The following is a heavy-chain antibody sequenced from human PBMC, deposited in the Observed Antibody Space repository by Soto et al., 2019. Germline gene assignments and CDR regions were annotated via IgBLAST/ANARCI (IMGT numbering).Heavy chain of an antibody. CDR2: ISYDGCNK. CDR3: AKFMVRDRTSPRVDYYYGMAV. D-gene: IGHD3-10*01. J-gene: IGHJ6*01. CDR1: GCTSSSYA. V-gene: IGHV3-30-3*01. Sequence: PGGPLRLSSADYGCTSSSYAMHWVRQAPGKGLEWVAVISYDGCNKYYAGSVKGRFTISGDNSTNTLYLKMSSLRAEEASVYYCAKFMVRDRTSPRVDYYYGMAVCGQGKTVIVST.